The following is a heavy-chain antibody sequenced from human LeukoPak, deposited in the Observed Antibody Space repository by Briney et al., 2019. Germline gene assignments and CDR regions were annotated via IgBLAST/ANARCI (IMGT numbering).Heavy chain of an antibody. D-gene: IGHD6-25*01. CDR3: ARFAAGGSYYYYMDV. CDR2: IGTSSTTI. V-gene: IGHV3-48*01. Sequence: GSLRLSCAASGFTFSSYTMNWVRQPPGKGLEWVSNIGTSSTTIYYADSVKGRFTISRDNAKNSLYLQMNSLRADDTAVYYCARFAAGGSYYYYMDVWGKGTTATVSS. CDR1: GFTFSSYT. J-gene: IGHJ6*03.